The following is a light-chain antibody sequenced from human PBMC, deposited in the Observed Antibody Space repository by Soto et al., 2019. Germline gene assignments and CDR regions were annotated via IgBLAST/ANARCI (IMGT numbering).Light chain of an antibody. V-gene: IGKV3-20*01. CDR2: GAS. CDR1: QAITKTY. J-gene: IGKJ5*01. CDR3: QQYGGSPPVT. Sequence: EIVLTQSPGTLSLSPGERASLSCRASQAITKTYLAWYQQKPGQAPRLLIYGASIRATGIPDRFSGSGSGTDFTLTISRLEPEDFAVYYCQQYGGSPPVTFGQGTRLEIK.